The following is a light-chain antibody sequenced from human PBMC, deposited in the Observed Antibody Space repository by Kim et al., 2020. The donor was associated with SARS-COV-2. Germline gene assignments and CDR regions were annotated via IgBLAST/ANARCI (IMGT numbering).Light chain of an antibody. CDR3: QSTDSSGTYQV. CDR2: KDT. CDR1: ALPKEY. J-gene: IGLJ3*02. Sequence: SYELTQSPSVSVSPGQTARITCSGDALPKEYAYWYRQKSGQAPVLLIYKDTERPSGIPERFSGSSSGTTVTLTITGVQAEDEADYYCQSTDSSGTYQVFGGGTQLTVL. V-gene: IGLV3-25*03.